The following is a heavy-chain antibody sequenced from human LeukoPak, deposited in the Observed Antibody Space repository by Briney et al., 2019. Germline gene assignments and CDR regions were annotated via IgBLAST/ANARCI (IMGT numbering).Heavy chain of an antibody. J-gene: IGHJ5*02. CDR1: GGSIRSYY. D-gene: IGHD3-3*01. CDR2: ISHSGST. V-gene: IGHV4-59*08. Sequence: SETLSVTCTVSGGSIRSYYWSWIRQPPGKGLEWIGFISHSGSTYYNPSLKSRVTISVDTSKTQLSLKLSSVTAADTAVYYCARQAGFVLEFDHWGQGTLVTVSS. CDR3: ARQAGFVLEFDH.